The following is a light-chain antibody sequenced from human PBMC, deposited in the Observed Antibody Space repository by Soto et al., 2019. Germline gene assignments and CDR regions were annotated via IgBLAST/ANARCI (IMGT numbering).Light chain of an antibody. CDR2: KAS. V-gene: IGKV1-5*03. Sequence: EIQMTQSPSAVSASLGDRVTITCRASQSISSWLAWYQQKPGKAPKLLIYKASSLESGVPSRFSGSGSGTEFTLTISSLQPDDFATYYCQQYNSYLWTFGQGTKVDIK. CDR3: QQYNSYLWT. J-gene: IGKJ1*01. CDR1: QSISSW.